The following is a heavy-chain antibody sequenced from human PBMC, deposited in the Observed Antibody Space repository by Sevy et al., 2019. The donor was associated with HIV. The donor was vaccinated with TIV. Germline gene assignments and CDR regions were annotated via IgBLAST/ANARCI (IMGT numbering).Heavy chain of an antibody. J-gene: IGHJ4*02. V-gene: IGHV4-38-2*01. CDR3: ARHITFGGVIGHFDY. D-gene: IGHD3-16*02. Sequence: SETLSLTCAVSGYSISSGYYWGWIRQPPGKGLEWIASIYHSGSTYYNPSLKSRVTISVDTSKNQFSLKLSSVTAADTAVYYCARHITFGGVIGHFDYWGQGTLVTVSS. CDR1: GYSISSGYY. CDR2: IYHSGST.